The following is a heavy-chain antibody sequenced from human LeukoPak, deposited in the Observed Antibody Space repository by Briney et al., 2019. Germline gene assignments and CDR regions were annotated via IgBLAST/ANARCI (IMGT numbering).Heavy chain of an antibody. Sequence: PSETLSLTCTVSGGSISSYYWSWIRQPPGKGLEWIGEINHSGSTNYNPSLKSRVTISVDTSKNQFSLKLSSVTAADTAVYYCARRDYSSSSDYWGQGTLVTVSS. V-gene: IGHV4-34*01. CDR2: INHSGST. CDR3: ARRDYSSSSDY. D-gene: IGHD6-6*01. J-gene: IGHJ4*02. CDR1: GGSISSYY.